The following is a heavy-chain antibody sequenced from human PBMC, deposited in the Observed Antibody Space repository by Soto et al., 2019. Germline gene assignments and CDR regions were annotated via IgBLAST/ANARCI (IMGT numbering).Heavy chain of an antibody. J-gene: IGHJ4*02. CDR3: AKDLGTVVTPAPIDY. CDR1: GFTFSSYA. D-gene: IGHD2-21*02. CDR2: ISGSGGST. Sequence: GGSLRLSCAASGFTFSSYAMSWVRQAPGKGLEWVSAISGSGGSTYYADSVKGRFTISRDNSKNTLYLQMNSLRAEDTAVDYCAKDLGTVVTPAPIDYWGQGTLVPVSS. V-gene: IGHV3-23*01.